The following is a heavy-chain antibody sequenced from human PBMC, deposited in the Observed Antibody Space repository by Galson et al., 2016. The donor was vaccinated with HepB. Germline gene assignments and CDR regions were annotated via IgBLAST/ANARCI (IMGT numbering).Heavy chain of an antibody. V-gene: IGHV3-74*03. CDR3: ALEKIYVGSLDV. Sequence: SLRLSCAASGLTFSPYWMHWVRQVPGKGLMWLSHINSDGSITTYADSVRGRFSISRDNAKNTLYLHMNGLRAEDTAHYYCALEKIYVGSLDVWGQGTTVTVSS. CDR2: INSDGSIT. D-gene: IGHD3-10*01. J-gene: IGHJ6*02. CDR1: GLTFSPYW.